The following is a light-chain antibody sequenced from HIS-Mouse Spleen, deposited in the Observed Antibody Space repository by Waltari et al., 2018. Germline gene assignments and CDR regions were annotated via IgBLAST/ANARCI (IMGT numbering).Light chain of an antibody. CDR2: EDS. Sequence: SYELTPPPSVSVSPGQTARITCPGDALPNKYAYSYQQKSGQAPVLVIYEDSKRPSGIPERFSGSSSGTMATLTISGAQVEDEADYYCYSTDSSGNHRVFGGGTKLTVL. V-gene: IGLV3-10*01. J-gene: IGLJ2*01. CDR1: ALPNKY. CDR3: YSTDSSGNHRV.